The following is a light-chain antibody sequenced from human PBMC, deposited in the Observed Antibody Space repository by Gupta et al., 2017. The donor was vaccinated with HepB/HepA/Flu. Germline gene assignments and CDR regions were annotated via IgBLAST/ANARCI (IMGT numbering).Light chain of an antibody. Sequence: EVVLTKSPGSLSLSPGERATLSCRASQSVASSYLAWYQQKPGQAPRLLIYGTSSRATGIPDRFSGSGSGPDFTLTISRLEPEDFAMYYCQHSGSSPWTFGQGTKVEI. CDR2: GTS. CDR1: QSVASSY. J-gene: IGKJ1*01. CDR3: QHSGSSPWT. V-gene: IGKV3-20*01.